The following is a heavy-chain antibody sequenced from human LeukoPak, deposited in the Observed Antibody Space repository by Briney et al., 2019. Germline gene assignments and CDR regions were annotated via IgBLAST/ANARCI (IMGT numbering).Heavy chain of an antibody. CDR2: FYYSGNT. Sequence: SETLSLTCTVSGGSISSYYWSWIRQPPGKGLEWIGYFYYSGNTNFNPSLKSRVTISADTSKNQFSLKLTSVTAADTALYYCARHIDYGDYHFDFWGQGTQVTVSS. V-gene: IGHV4-59*08. J-gene: IGHJ4*02. CDR3: ARHIDYGDYHFDF. D-gene: IGHD4-17*01. CDR1: GGSISSYY.